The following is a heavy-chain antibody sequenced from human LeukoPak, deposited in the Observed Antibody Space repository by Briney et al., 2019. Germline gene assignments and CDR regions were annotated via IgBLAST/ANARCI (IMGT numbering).Heavy chain of an antibody. D-gene: IGHD3-10*01. J-gene: IGHJ3*02. CDR2: IYYSGST. Sequence: SETLSLTCTVSGGSISSGDYYWSWIRQPPGKGLEWIGYIYYSGSTYYNPSLKSRVTISVDTSKNQFSLKLSSVTAADTAVYYCARVLVQGGLYYGSGSYAFDIWGQGTMVTVSS. CDR1: GGSISSGDYY. CDR3: ARVLVQGGLYYGSGSYAFDI. V-gene: IGHV4-30-4*01.